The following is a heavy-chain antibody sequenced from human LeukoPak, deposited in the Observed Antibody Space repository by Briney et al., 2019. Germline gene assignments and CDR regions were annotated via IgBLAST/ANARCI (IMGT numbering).Heavy chain of an antibody. CDR1: GFTFSSYA. Sequence: GGSLRLSCAASGFTFSSYAMHWVRQAPGKGLEWVAVISYDGSNKYYADSVKGRFTISRDNSKNTLYLQMNSLRAEDTAVYYCAKETPLGSSWFDPWGQGTLVTVSS. CDR2: ISYDGSNK. V-gene: IGHV3-30-3*02. D-gene: IGHD1-26*01. J-gene: IGHJ5*02. CDR3: AKETPLGSSWFDP.